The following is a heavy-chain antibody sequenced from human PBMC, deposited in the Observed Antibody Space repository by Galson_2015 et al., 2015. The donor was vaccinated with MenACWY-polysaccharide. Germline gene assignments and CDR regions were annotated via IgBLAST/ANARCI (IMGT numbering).Heavy chain of an antibody. CDR1: GFTFSSYW. Sequence: SLRLSCAASGFTFSSYWMSWVRQAPGKGLEWVANIKQDGSEKHYVDSVKGRFTISRDNAKNSLYLQMNSLRAEDTAVYYCARSRGYCSGGSCYLDYWGQGTLVTVSS. CDR3: ARSRGYCSGGSCYLDY. V-gene: IGHV3-7*01. D-gene: IGHD2-15*01. CDR2: IKQDGSEK. J-gene: IGHJ4*02.